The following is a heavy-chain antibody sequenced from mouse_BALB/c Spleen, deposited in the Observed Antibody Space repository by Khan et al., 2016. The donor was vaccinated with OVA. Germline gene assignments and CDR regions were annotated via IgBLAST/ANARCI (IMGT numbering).Heavy chain of an antibody. CDR2: ISSGDST. Sequence: EVELVESGGGLVKPGGSLKLSCAASGFTCSNYAMSWVRQSPEKRLEWVASISSGDSTYYPDSVKGRFTISRDNARNILYLQMSSLRSEDTAMYYCARDYWFAYWGQGTLVTVSA. CDR3: ARDYWFAY. J-gene: IGHJ3*01. CDR1: GFTCSNYA. V-gene: IGHV5-6-5*01.